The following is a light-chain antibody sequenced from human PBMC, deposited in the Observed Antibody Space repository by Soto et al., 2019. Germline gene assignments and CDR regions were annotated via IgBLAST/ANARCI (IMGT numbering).Light chain of an antibody. V-gene: IGLV2-23*01. CDR3: CSYAGSRWV. Sequence: HSVLTQPASVSGSPGQSITISCTGTSSDVGSYNLVSWYQQHPGKAPKLMIYEGSKRPSGVSNRFSGSKSGNTASLTISGLQAEDEADYYCCSYAGSRWVFGGGTKLTVL. J-gene: IGLJ3*02. CDR2: EGS. CDR1: SSDVGSYNL.